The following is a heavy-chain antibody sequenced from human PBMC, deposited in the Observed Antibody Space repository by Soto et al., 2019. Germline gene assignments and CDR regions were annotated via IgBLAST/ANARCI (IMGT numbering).Heavy chain of an antibody. Sequence: SEILSLTCNVSGGSVSSHSYYWSWIRQPPGKGLEWIGYIYHSGSTNYNPSLKSRVTISVDKSKNQFSLKLSSVTAADTAVYYCARSPDSSGYYPRWYYYVMDVWAQGTTVTVSS. V-gene: IGHV4-61*01. J-gene: IGHJ6*02. CDR1: GGSVSSHSYY. CDR2: IYHSGST. CDR3: ARSPDSSGYYPRWYYYVMDV. D-gene: IGHD3-22*01.